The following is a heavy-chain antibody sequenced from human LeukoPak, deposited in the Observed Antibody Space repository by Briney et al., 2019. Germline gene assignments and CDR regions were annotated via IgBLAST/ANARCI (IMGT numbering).Heavy chain of an antibody. CDR1: GFTFSSYA. CDR3: AKRQRSRTTGEAYYFDY. Sequence: QPGGSLRLSCAASGFTFSSYAMSWVRQAPGKGLEWVSAISGSGGSTYYADSVKGRFTISRDNSKNTLYLQMNSLRAEDTAVYYCAKRQRSRTTGEAYYFDYWGQGTLVTVSS. D-gene: IGHD4-17*01. J-gene: IGHJ4*02. V-gene: IGHV3-23*01. CDR2: ISGSGGST.